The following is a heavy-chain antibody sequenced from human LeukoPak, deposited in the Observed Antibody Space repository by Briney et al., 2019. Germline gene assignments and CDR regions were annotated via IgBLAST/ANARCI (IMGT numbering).Heavy chain of an antibody. D-gene: IGHD5-18*01. CDR1: GFTFGDYA. CDR2: INHSGNT. V-gene: IGHV4-34*01. Sequence: GSLRLSCTASGFTFGDYAISWVRQPPGKGLEWIGEINHSGNTSYSPSLKSRVTISVDTSKNQFSLKLSSVTAADTAVYFCARVQITGPNRGYSYGNVDYWGQGNLVTVSS. CDR3: ARVQITGPNRGYSYGNVDY. J-gene: IGHJ4*02.